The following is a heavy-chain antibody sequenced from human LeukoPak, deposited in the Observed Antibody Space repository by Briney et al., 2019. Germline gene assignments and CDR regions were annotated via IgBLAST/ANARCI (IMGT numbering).Heavy chain of an antibody. CDR2: IYYSGST. J-gene: IGHJ4*02. CDR3: ARIGYSSGWYKYFDY. Sequence: SETLSLTCTVSGGSISSYYWSWIRQPPGKGLEWIGYIYYSGSTNYNPSLKSRVTISVDTSKNQFSLKLSPVTAADTAVYYCARIGYSSGWYKYFDYWGQGTLVTVSS. CDR1: GGSISSYY. V-gene: IGHV4-59*01. D-gene: IGHD6-19*01.